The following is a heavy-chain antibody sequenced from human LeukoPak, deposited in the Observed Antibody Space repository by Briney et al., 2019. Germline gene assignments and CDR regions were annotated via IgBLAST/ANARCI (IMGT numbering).Heavy chain of an antibody. J-gene: IGHJ6*03. V-gene: IGHV4-39*07. CDR2: IYYSGSA. D-gene: IGHD2-2*01. Sequence: SETLSLTCTVSGGSISSSSYSWGWIRQPPGKGLEWIGNIYYSGSAYYNPSLKSRVTISIDTSMNQFSLKLSSVTAADTAVYYCASTKRVVPAAAYYYYYYMDVWGKGTTVTVSS. CDR3: ASTKRVVPAAAYYYYYYMDV. CDR1: GGSISSSSYS.